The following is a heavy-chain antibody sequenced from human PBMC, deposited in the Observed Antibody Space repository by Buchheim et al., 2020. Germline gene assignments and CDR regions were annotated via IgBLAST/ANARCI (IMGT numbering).Heavy chain of an antibody. CDR2: INVDGSNI. D-gene: IGHD1-26*01. Sequence: EVQLVESGGGSVQPGGSLRLSCVASGFTFTSHWMHWVRQAPGKGLVWVSRINVDGSNIGYADSVKGRFTTSRDNGKNTLFLQMNSLRPEDTAVYYCAGNIVGATADQWGQGT. CDR1: GFTFTSHW. V-gene: IGHV3-74*01. J-gene: IGHJ4*02. CDR3: AGNIVGATADQ.